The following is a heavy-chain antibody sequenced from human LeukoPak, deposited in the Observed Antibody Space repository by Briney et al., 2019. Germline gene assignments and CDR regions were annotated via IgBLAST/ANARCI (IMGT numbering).Heavy chain of an antibody. CDR2: INPNSGGT. V-gene: IGHV1-2*06. CDR1: GYTFTGYY. J-gene: IGHJ4*02. CDR3: ARVSSGWYGEFDY. Sequence: ASVTVSCKASGYTFTGYYMHWVRQAPGQGLEWMGRINPNSGGTNYAQKFQGRVTMTTDTSNSTAYMELSRMRSDETAVYYCARVSSGWYGEFDYWGQGTLVTVSS. D-gene: IGHD6-19*01.